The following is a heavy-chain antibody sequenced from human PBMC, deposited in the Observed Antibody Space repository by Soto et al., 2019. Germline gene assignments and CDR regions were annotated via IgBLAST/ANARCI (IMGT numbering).Heavy chain of an antibody. D-gene: IGHD3-10*01. Sequence: TSETLSLTCAVYGGSFSGYYWGWIRQPPGKGLEWIGSIYYSGSTYYNPSLKSRVTISVDTSKNQFSLKLSSVTAADTAVYYCARHIDYYGSGSVQRTPDFDYWGQGTLVTVSS. V-gene: IGHV4-39*01. J-gene: IGHJ4*02. CDR2: IYYSGST. CDR1: GGSFSGYY. CDR3: ARHIDYYGSGSVQRTPDFDY.